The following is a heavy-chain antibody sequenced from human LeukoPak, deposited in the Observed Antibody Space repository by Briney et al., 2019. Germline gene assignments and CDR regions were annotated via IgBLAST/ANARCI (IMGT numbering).Heavy chain of an antibody. CDR2: IYPGDSDT. D-gene: IGHD2-2*02. CDR1: GYSLTSYW. V-gene: IGHV5-51*01. J-gene: IGHJ5*02. Sequence: GESLKISCKGSGYSLTSYWIGWVRQLPGKGLEWMGIIYPGDSDTRYSPSFQGQVTISADKSISTAYLQWSSLKASDTAMYHCARSDIVVVPAAIWDWFDPWGQGTLVTVSS. CDR3: ARSDIVVVPAAIWDWFDP.